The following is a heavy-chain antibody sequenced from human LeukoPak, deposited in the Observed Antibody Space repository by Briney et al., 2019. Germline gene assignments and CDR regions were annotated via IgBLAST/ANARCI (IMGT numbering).Heavy chain of an antibody. Sequence: GGSLRLSCAASRFTFSNYDMYWVRQSPGKGLQWVALIRSDGSNSYHADSVKGRFTISRDNSKNSLYLQMNSLRPEDTAVYYGAKGPSPPRGAGADIYPYAYWGQGVLVTVSS. CDR2: IRSDGSNS. D-gene: IGHD6-19*01. V-gene: IGHV3-30*02. CDR1: RFTFSNYD. CDR3: AKGPSPPRGAGADIYPYAY. J-gene: IGHJ4*02.